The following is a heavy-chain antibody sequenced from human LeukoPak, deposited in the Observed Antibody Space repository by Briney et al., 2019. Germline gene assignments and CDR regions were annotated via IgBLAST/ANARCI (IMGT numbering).Heavy chain of an antibody. J-gene: IGHJ4*02. V-gene: IGHV3-74*01. CDR3: ARQQRIRHCSEGVCTEGYYFDY. Sequence: PGGSLRLSCAASGFTFSKYWMLWVRQAPGKGLESVSRINTDGTVTTYADSVKGRFTVSRDNADNTMFLQMNSLRPEDTAVYYCARQQRIRHCSEGVCTEGYYFDYWGQGTLVTVSS. CDR2: INTDGTVT. D-gene: IGHD2-15*01. CDR1: GFTFSKYW.